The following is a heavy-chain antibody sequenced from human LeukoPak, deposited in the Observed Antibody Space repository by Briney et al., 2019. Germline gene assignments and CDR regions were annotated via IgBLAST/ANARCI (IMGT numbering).Heavy chain of an antibody. CDR2: IYYSGST. CDR1: GGSISRYY. V-gene: IGHV4-59*08. D-gene: IGHD6-13*01. CDR3: ARSSYSSSWDYHFYYYMDV. Sequence: SETLSLTCTVSGGSISRYYWSWIRQPPGKGLEWIGYIYYSGSTNYNPSLKSRVTISVDTSKNQFSLKLSSVTAADTAVYYCARSSYSSSWDYHFYYYMDVWGKGTTVTVSS. J-gene: IGHJ6*03.